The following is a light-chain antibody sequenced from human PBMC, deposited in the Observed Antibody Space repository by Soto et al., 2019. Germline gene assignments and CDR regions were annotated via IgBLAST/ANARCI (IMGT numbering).Light chain of an antibody. J-gene: IGKJ4*01. Sequence: EIVLTQSPGTLSLSPGERATLSCRASQSVSSSYLAWYQQKPGQAPRLLIYGASSRATGIPDRFSGSGSGTDFTFTISRLEPEDFALYYWQPYGSSPLTFGGGTKVEIK. V-gene: IGKV3-20*01. CDR1: QSVSSSY. CDR3: QPYGSSPLT. CDR2: GAS.